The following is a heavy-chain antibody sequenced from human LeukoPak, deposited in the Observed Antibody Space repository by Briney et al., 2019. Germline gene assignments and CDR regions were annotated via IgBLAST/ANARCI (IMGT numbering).Heavy chain of an antibody. CDR3: ARGYLLYTYTYNWFDP. CDR1: AFIFSGHW. D-gene: IGHD1-26*01. Sequence: GSLRLSCEGSAFIFSGHWMNWVRQPPGKGLEWIGEIHHSGSTNYNPSLKSRVTISVDTSKNQFSLKLSSVTAADTAVYYCARGYLLYTYTYNWFDPWGQGTLVTVSS. V-gene: IGHV4-4*02. CDR2: IHHSGST. J-gene: IGHJ5*02.